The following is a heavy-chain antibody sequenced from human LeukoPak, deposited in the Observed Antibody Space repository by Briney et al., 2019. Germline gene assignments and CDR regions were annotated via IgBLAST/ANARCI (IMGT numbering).Heavy chain of an antibody. CDR2: IFYDGDNG. J-gene: IGHJ4*01. Sequence: GSPRLACAAPGFIFSGSFMHWVRQGPGKGLEWGAIIFYDGDNGNYVDSLKSPFTISRDNSKSTLYLHMNSLRHDDTAVYFCAKDSGGSVLEDWGHGSLVIVSS. CDR1: GFIFSGSF. D-gene: IGHD2-15*01. CDR3: AKDSGGSVLED. V-gene: IGHV3-30*18.